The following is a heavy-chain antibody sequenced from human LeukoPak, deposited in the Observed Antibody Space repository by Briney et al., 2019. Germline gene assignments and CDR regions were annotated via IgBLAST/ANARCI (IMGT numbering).Heavy chain of an antibody. Sequence: SVKVSCKASGGTFSSYAICWVRQAPGQGLEWMGGIIPIFGTANYAQKFQGRVTITADESTSTAYMELSSLRSEDTAVYYCARVHSSSDYYYYYMDVWGKGTTVTVSS. V-gene: IGHV1-69*13. CDR2: IIPIFGTA. J-gene: IGHJ6*03. D-gene: IGHD6-6*01. CDR3: ARVHSSSDYYYYYMDV. CDR1: GGTFSSYA.